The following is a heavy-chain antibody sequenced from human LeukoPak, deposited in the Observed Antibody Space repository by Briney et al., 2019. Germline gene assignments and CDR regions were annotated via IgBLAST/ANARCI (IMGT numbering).Heavy chain of an antibody. V-gene: IGHV1-69*06. CDR1: GYTFSSYA. J-gene: IGHJ4*02. CDR2: IIPIFGTA. Sequence: SVKVSCKASGYTFSSYAISWVRQAPGQGLEWMGGIIPIFGTANYAQKFQGRVTITADKSTSTAYMELSSLRSEDTAVYYCARGRKVTYYDYVWGSYRYYFDYWGQGTLVTVSS. D-gene: IGHD3-16*02. CDR3: ARGRKVTYYDYVWGSYRYYFDY.